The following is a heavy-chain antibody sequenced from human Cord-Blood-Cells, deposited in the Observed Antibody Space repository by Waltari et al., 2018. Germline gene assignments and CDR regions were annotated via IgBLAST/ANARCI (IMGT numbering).Heavy chain of an antibody. V-gene: IGHV1-24*01. CDR1: GYNLTELS. CDR3: ATEGYSSGWYDY. D-gene: IGHD6-19*01. CDR2: FDPEDGET. J-gene: IGHJ4*02. Sequence: QNQLVHSGDEVKKRGDSAKVSCKVSGYNLTELSIHWVRQAPGKGLEWMGGFDPEDGETIYAQKFQGRVTMTEDTSTDTAYMELSSLRSEDTAVYYCATEGYSSGWYDYWGQGTLVTVSS.